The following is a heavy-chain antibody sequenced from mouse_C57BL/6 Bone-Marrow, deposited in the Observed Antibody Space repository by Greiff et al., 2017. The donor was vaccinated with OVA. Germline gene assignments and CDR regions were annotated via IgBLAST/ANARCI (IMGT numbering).Heavy chain of an antibody. CDR3: NTPFNYYYGAYAMDY. Sequence: VQLQQSGAELVRPGASVKLSCTASGFNIKDDYMHWVTQRPEQGLEWIGWIDPENGDTESASKFQGKATITADTSSNTAYLQLSRLTSEDTAVYYCNTPFNYYYGAYAMDYWGQGTSVTVSS. J-gene: IGHJ4*01. CDR1: GFNIKDDY. V-gene: IGHV14-4*01. CDR2: IDPENGDT. D-gene: IGHD1-1*01.